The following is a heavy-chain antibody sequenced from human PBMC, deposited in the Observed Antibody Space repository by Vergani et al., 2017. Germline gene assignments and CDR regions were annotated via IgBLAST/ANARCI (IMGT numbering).Heavy chain of an antibody. D-gene: IGHD3-9*01. V-gene: IGHV3-30*02. CDR2: IGKDGINT. Sequence: QVQLVESAGGVVQPGGSLRLSCAASGFTFSNFGMHWSRQAPRKGLEWVAYIGKDGINTRYRDAVKGRFTVSRDKSKDILYLQMDSLRSEDTALYYCAKYLLDSTDGLLDSWGPGTLVIVSS. CDR3: AKYLLDSTDGLLDS. J-gene: IGHJ4*02. CDR1: GFTFSNFG.